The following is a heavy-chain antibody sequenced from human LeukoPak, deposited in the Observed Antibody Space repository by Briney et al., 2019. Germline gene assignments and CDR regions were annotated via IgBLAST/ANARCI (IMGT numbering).Heavy chain of an antibody. Sequence: SETLSLTCAVSGGSISSSNWWSWVRQPPGKGLEWIGEIYHSGSTNYNPSLKSRVTISVDTSKNQFSLKLSSVTAADTAVYYCARSLRDFWSGYTNWFDPWGQGTLVTVSS. CDR2: IYHSGST. J-gene: IGHJ5*02. CDR3: ARSLRDFWSGYTNWFDP. D-gene: IGHD3-3*01. V-gene: IGHV4-4*02. CDR1: GGSISSSNW.